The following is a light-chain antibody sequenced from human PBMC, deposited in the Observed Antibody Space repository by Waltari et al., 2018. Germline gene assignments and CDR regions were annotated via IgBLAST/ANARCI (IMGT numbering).Light chain of an antibody. V-gene: IGKV1-16*02. J-gene: IGKJ4*01. CDR2: AST. CDR1: HRIRNS. CDR3: QQYNSFPFT. Sequence: DIQMTPHPSSLSASVGDRVTTTCRASHRIRNSFAWFQQKPGQAPKSLLYASTSLHSAVQSKIGGSGERTDFTLTISSVQAEDVASYCRQQYNSFPFTFGGGTKVEIK.